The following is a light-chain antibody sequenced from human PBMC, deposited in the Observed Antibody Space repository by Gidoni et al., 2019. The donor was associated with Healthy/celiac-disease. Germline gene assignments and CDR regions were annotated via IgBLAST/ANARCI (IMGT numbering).Light chain of an antibody. Sequence: DVQMSKSPSSLSASVGDGVTITCRASNSISSYLNWYQQKPGKAPKLLIYAASSLQSGVPLRFSGSGSGTDFTLTISSLQPEDFAVYYCQQCYRTPSTFGQGTKLEIK. CDR3: QQCYRTPST. CDR2: AAS. V-gene: IGKV1-39*01. J-gene: IGKJ2*01. CDR1: NSISSY.